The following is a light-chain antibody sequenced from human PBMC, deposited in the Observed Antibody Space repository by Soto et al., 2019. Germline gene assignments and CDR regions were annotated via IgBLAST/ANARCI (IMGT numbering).Light chain of an antibody. J-gene: IGLJ1*01. CDR3: SSYTTSSTV. V-gene: IGLV2-14*01. CDR1: SSDGGDYKD. CDR2: EVT. Sequence: QSVLTQPASVSGSPGQSITISCTGTSSDGGDYKDVSWDQHHPGKAPKLMIYEVTYLPSGVADRFSGSKSGHTASLTISGLQAEDEADHYCSSYTTSSTVFGTGTKLTVL.